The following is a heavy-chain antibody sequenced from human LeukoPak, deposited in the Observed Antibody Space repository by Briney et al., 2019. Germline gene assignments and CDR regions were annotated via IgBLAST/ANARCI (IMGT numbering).Heavy chain of an antibody. V-gene: IGHV3-30*03. D-gene: IGHD2-2*01. CDR3: ARDLAISTSCFDY. CDR2: ISYDGSNK. J-gene: IGHJ4*02. CDR1: GFTFSSYG. Sequence: PGGSLRLSCAASGFTFSSYGMHWVRQAPGKGLEWVAVISYDGSNKYYADSVKGRFTISRDNPKNTVYLQMNSLRAEDTAVYYCARDLAISTSCFDYWGQGTLVTVSS.